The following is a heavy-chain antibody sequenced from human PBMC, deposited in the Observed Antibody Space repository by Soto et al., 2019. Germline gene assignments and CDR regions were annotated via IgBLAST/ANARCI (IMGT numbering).Heavy chain of an antibody. D-gene: IGHD6-19*01. V-gene: IGHV3-74*01. CDR3: TRYVTAVPGAGFDP. CDR2: IKSDGSST. CDR1: GFTFSSYW. J-gene: IGHJ5*02. Sequence: EVQLVESGGGLVQPGGSLRLSCAASGFTFSSYWMHWVRQAPGKGLVWVSRIKSDGSSTSYADSVKGRFTISRDNAKNTLYLQMDSLRAEDTAVYYCTRYVTAVPGAGFDPWGQGTLVTVSS.